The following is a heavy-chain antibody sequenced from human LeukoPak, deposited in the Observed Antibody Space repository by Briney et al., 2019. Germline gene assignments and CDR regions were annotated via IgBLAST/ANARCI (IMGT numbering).Heavy chain of an antibody. V-gene: IGHV1-3*01. D-gene: IGHD2-2*01. CDR2: INAGNGNT. J-gene: IGHJ6*02. CDR1: GYTFTIYA. Sequence: ASVNVSCKASGYTFTIYAMHWVRQAPGQRLEWMGWINAGNGNTKYSQKFQGRVTITRDTSASRAYMELSSLRSEDTAVYYCARDTGYCSSTSCYGGRDYYYGMDVWGQGTTVTVSS. CDR3: ARDTGYCSSTSCYGGRDYYYGMDV.